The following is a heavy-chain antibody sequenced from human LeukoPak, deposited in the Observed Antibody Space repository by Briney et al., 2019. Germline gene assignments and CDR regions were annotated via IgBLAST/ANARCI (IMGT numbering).Heavy chain of an antibody. CDR1: GYTFSDYW. CDR2: IDGGGRNT. J-gene: IGHJ4*02. V-gene: IGHV3-74*01. Sequence: GGSLRLSCIGSGYTFSDYWIHWVRQAPGKGVVWVSRIDGGGRNTNYADSVKGRFTVSRDNAKNTVYLQMNSLSAEDTAVYYCIRDFRIADFWGQGTLVTVSS. CDR3: IRDFRIADF. D-gene: IGHD1-14*01.